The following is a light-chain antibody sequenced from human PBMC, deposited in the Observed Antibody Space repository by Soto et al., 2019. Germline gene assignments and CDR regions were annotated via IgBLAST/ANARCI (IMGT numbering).Light chain of an antibody. CDR3: HQYYSTPHT. J-gene: IGKJ2*01. CDR2: WAS. Sequence: DIVMTQSPDSLAVSLGERATINCKSSQSVLYSSNNKNYLAWYQQKPGQPPKLLIYWASTRESGVPDRFSGSGSGTDFTLTNSSLQAEDVAVYYCHQYYSTPHTFGQGTKLEIK. V-gene: IGKV4-1*01. CDR1: QSVLYSSNNKNY.